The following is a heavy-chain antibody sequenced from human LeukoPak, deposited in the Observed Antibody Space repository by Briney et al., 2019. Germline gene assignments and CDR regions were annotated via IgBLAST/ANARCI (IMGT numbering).Heavy chain of an antibody. Sequence: GGSLRLSCAASGFTFSSYGMHWVRQAPGKGLEGVAVIWYDGSNKYYADSVKGRFTISRDNSKNTLYLQMNSLRAEDTAVYYCARVGVPNPFDYWAREPWSPSPQ. CDR1: GFTFSSYG. CDR2: IWYDGSNK. V-gene: IGHV3-33*01. J-gene: IGHJ4*02. CDR3: ARVGVPNPFDY.